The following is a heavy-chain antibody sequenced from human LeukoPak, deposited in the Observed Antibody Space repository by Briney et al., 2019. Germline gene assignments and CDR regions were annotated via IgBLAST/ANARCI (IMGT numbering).Heavy chain of an antibody. J-gene: IGHJ5*02. CDR3: ARGGRPKGYWNDEDWFDP. CDR1: GDSINNYH. Sequence: PSETLSLTCTVSGDSINNYHWSWIRQPPGKGLGWIAFIYTSGNTNYDPSLRSRVTISMDTSKNQFSLRLSSVTAADTAVYYCARGGRPKGYWNDEDWFDPWGQGTLVTVSS. V-gene: IGHV4-59*01. D-gene: IGHD1-1*01. CDR2: IYTSGNT.